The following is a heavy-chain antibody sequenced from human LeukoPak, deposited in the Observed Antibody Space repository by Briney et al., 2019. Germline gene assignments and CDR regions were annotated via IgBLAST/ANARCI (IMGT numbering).Heavy chain of an antibody. CDR2: FSYDGKHI. D-gene: IGHD3-10*01. CDR1: GFTFHTYN. V-gene: IGHV3-30*04. CDR3: AASTMVRGVTHYYYYGMDV. Sequence: GGSLRLSCAASGFTFHTYNMFWVRQAPGTGLEWVAVFSYDGKHIDYAASVQGRFTISRDISKNTLYLQMNSLREEDTAVYYCAASTMVRGVTHYYYYGMDVWGQGTTVTVSS. J-gene: IGHJ6*02.